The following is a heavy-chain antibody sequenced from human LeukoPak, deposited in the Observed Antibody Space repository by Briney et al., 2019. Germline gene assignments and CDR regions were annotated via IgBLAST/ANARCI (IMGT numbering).Heavy chain of an antibody. CDR2: ISGSGGST. CDR3: AKVGHYGSGSYFSRQSEYYFDY. J-gene: IGHJ4*02. V-gene: IGHV3-23*01. CDR1: GFTFSSYA. Sequence: PGGSLRLSCAASGFTFSSYAMGWVRQAPGKGLEWVSAISGSGGSTYYADSVKGRFTISRDNSKNTLYLQMNSLRAEDTAVYYCAKVGHYGSGSYFSRQSEYYFDYWGQGTLVTVSS. D-gene: IGHD3-10*01.